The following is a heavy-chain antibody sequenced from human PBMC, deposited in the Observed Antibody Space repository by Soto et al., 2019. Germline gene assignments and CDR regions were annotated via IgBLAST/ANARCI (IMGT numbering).Heavy chain of an antibody. V-gene: IGHV3-11*01. CDR1: GFTFSDHY. CDR3: ACDTYYYASSY. D-gene: IGHD3-10*01. CDR2: ISSDSATI. J-gene: IGHJ4*02. Sequence: QVQLVESGGGVVQPGRSLRLSCAASGFTFSDHYMTWIRQSPGKGLEWVSYISSDSATIYYTDSVQGRFTVSRDNAENSVYLQMNSLRAEDTAVYYCACDTYYYASSYWGQGTLVTVSS.